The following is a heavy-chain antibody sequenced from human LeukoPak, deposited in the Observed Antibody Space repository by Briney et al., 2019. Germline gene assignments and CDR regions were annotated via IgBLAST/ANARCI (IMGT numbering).Heavy chain of an antibody. J-gene: IGHJ4*02. CDR2: IYWDDDK. V-gene: IGHV2-5*02. CDR3: AHSYRRGVKYSYGYFDY. Sequence: SGPTLVNPTQTLTLTCTFSGFSLSTSGVGVGWIRQPPGKALEWLALIYWDDDKRYSPSLKSRLTITKDTSKNQVVLTMTNMDPVDTATYYCAHSYRRGVKYSYGYFDYWGQGTLVTVSS. D-gene: IGHD5-18*01. CDR1: GFSLSTSGVG.